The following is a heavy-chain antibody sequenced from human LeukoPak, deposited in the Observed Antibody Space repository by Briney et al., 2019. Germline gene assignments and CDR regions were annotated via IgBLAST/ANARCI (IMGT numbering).Heavy chain of an antibody. D-gene: IGHD2-15*01. J-gene: IGHJ4*02. Sequence: GGSLRLSCAASGFTFSHFWMSWVRQAPGKGLEWVAYIKKTGSGTYYVDSVKGRFTITRDNTRNSLFLQMYSLRAEDTAVYFCAREDGYCSGGNCYSYFDSWGQGTLVTVSS. CDR1: GFTFSHFW. CDR3: AREDGYCSGGNCYSYFDS. V-gene: IGHV3-7*01. CDR2: IKKTGSGT.